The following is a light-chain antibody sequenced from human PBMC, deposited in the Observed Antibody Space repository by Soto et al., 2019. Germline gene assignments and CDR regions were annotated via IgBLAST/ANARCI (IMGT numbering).Light chain of an antibody. Sequence: EVVLTQSPATLSLSPGERATLSCRASQSLSSYLAWYQQKPGQAPRLLIYDASNRATDIPARFSGSGSGTEFPITIRSLEPEDFAGYFGHLRANWPPTFGPGTKVDIK. V-gene: IGKV3-11*01. CDR1: QSLSSY. CDR3: HLRANWPPT. J-gene: IGKJ3*01. CDR2: DAS.